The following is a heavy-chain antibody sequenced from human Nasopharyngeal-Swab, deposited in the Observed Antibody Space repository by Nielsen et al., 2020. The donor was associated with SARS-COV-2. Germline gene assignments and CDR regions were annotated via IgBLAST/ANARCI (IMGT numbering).Heavy chain of an antibody. CDR3: ASSIAAAGTRDY. D-gene: IGHD6-13*01. CDR1: GGSFSGYY. Sequence: GSLRLSCAVYGGSFSGYYWSWIRQPPGKGLEWIGEINHSGSTNYNPSLKRRVTISVDTSKNQFSLKLSSVTAADTAVYYCASSIAAAGTRDYWGQGTLVTVSS. V-gene: IGHV4-34*01. J-gene: IGHJ4*02. CDR2: INHSGST.